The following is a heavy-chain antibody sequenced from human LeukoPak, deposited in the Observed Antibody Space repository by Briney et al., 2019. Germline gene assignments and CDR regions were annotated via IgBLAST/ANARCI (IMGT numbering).Heavy chain of an antibody. J-gene: IGHJ5*02. D-gene: IGHD6-13*01. V-gene: IGHV3-23*01. Sequence: GGSLRLSCAASGFTFSSYAMNWVRQAPGKGLERVSAISGSGGTTYYADSVKGRFTISRDNSKNTLYLQMNSLRAEDTAVYYCAKAENDIRTVAAANDPWGQGTLVTVSS. CDR2: ISGSGGTT. CDR3: AKAENDIRTVAAANDP. CDR1: GFTFSSYA.